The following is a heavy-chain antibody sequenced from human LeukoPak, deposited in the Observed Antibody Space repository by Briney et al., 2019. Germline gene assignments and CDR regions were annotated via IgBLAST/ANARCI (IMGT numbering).Heavy chain of an antibody. J-gene: IGHJ4*02. V-gene: IGHV3-30*02. CDR2: IRYDGSNK. D-gene: IGHD6-19*01. CDR3: ASSKTAVPGDYYFDL. Sequence: GSLRLSCAASGFTFSSYGMDWVRQAPGKGLEGVAFIRYDGSNKYYADSVKGRFTISRDQAKNTLFLQMSSLRAEDTAVYYCASSKTAVPGDYYFDLWRQGTLVPVSS. CDR1: GFTFSSYG.